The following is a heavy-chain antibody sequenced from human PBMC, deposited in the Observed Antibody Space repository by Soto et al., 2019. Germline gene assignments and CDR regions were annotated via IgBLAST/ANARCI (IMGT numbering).Heavy chain of an antibody. V-gene: IGHV1-18*01. CDR3: ARVPLENSSGPLDHPLFSS. CDR1: GYTFTSYG. CDR2: ISAYNGNT. D-gene: IGHD3-22*01. Sequence: ASVKVSCKASGYTFTSYGISWVRQAPGQGLEWMGWISAYNGNTNYAQKLQGRVTMTTDTSTSTAYMELRSLRSDDTAVYYCARVPLENSSGPLDHPLFSSSGQGTLVTVSS. J-gene: IGHJ5*02.